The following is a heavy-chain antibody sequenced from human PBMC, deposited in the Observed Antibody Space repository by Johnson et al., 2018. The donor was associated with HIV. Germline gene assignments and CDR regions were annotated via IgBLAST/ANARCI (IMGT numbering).Heavy chain of an antibody. Sequence: EVQLVESGGGVVQPGRSLRLSCAASGFTFSSYAMHWVRQAPGKGLEWVANIKQDGSEKYYVDSVKGRFTISRDNSKNTLYLQMGSLRAEDMAVYYCESQHRSKKRGSSGYSRDDAFDIWGQGTMVTVSS. CDR3: ESQHRSKKRGSSGYSRDDAFDI. J-gene: IGHJ3*02. V-gene: IGHV3-7*01. CDR1: GFTFSSYA. D-gene: IGHD3-22*01. CDR2: IKQDGSEK.